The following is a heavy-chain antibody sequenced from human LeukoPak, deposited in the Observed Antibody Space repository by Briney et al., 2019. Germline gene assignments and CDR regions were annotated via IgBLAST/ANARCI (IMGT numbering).Heavy chain of an antibody. D-gene: IGHD3-10*01. CDR2: IIPIFGTA. Sequence: ASVTVSCKATGGTFSSYAISWVRQAPGQGLEWTGGIIPIFGTANYAQKFQGRVTITADESTSTAYMELSSLRSEDTVVYYCARGPFGSPWGQGTLVTVSS. J-gene: IGHJ5*02. CDR1: GGTFSSYA. V-gene: IGHV1-69*01. CDR3: ARGPFGSP.